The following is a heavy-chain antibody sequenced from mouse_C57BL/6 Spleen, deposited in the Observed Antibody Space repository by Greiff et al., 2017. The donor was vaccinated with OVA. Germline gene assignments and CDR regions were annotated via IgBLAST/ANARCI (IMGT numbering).Heavy chain of an antibody. CDR1: GYTFTSYW. CDR3: ARLITTVVAPYAMDY. CDR2: IDPSDSYT. J-gene: IGHJ4*01. Sequence: QVQLQQPGAELVMPGASVKLSCKASGYTFTSYWMHWVKQRPGQGLEWIGEIDPSDSYTNYNQKFMGKSTLTVDKSSSTAYMQLSSLTSEDSAVYYCARLITTVVAPYAMDYWGQGTSVTVSS. D-gene: IGHD1-1*01. V-gene: IGHV1-69*01.